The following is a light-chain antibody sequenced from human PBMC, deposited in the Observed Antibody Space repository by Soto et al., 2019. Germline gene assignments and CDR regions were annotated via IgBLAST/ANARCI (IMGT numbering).Light chain of an antibody. CDR3: GTWDATLSAGV. V-gene: IGLV2-14*01. CDR1: SSDVGGYSY. CDR2: EVS. Sequence: QSALTQPASVSGSPGQSITISCTGTSSDVGGYSYVSWYQQHPGKTPKLMIYEVSNRPSGVSHRFSGSKSGNTASLGITGLQTGDEADYYCGTWDATLSAGVFGGGTKLTVL. J-gene: IGLJ3*02.